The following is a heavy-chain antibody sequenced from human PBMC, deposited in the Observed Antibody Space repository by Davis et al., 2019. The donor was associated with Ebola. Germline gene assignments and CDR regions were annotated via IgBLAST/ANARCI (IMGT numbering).Heavy chain of an antibody. V-gene: IGHV3-21*04. J-gene: IGHJ3*02. D-gene: IGHD4-17*01. CDR2: LSSGSDYI. CDR1: GFTFSSYS. CDR3: GKDPNGDFVGGFDI. Sequence: GGSLRLSCAASGFTFSSYSMDWVRQAPGKGLEWVSSLSSGSDYIHYADSVKGRFTISRDNSENTLYVQMNSLRAEDTAVYYCGKDPNGDFVGGFDIWGQGTRVTVSS.